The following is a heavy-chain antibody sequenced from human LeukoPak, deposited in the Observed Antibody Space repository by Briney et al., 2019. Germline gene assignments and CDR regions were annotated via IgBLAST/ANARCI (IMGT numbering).Heavy chain of an antibody. Sequence: ASVKLSCKASVGTFSSYDINWVRQATGHGLEWMGWLNPNSGNTGYAQKFRRRVTKSGNTSIHTAYMELSSLRSEHAAVFYCARRRRNYYYYYMDVWGKGTTVTVSS. CDR2: LNPNSGNT. J-gene: IGHJ6*03. V-gene: IGHV1-8*02. CDR3: ARRRRNYYYYYMDV. CDR1: VGTFSSYD.